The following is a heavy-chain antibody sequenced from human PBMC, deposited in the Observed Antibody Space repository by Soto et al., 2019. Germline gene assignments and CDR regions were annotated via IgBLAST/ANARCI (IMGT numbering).Heavy chain of an antibody. CDR1: GFTFSRYA. D-gene: IGHD5-12*01. V-gene: IGHV3-23*01. Sequence: GGSLRLSCAASGFTFSRYAMSWVRQAPGKGLERVSAISASGGSTYYADSEKGRFTISRDNSKNTLYLQMNSLRAEDTAVYYCAKQTGYSGYNGYYFDYWGQGTLVTVSS. J-gene: IGHJ4*02. CDR2: ISASGGST. CDR3: AKQTGYSGYNGYYFDY.